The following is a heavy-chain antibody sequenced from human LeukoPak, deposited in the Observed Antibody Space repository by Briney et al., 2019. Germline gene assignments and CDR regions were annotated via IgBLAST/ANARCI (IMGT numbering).Heavy chain of an antibody. V-gene: IGHV3-21*04. Sequence: GGSLRLSCAASGFTFSSYSMNWVRQAPGKGLEWVSSISSSSSYIYYADSVKGRFTISRDNAKNSLYLQMNSLRAEDTALYYCAKDIRVRSSSYFDYWGQGTLVTVSS. J-gene: IGHJ4*02. D-gene: IGHD6-13*01. CDR3: AKDIRVRSSSYFDY. CDR2: ISSSSSYI. CDR1: GFTFSSYS.